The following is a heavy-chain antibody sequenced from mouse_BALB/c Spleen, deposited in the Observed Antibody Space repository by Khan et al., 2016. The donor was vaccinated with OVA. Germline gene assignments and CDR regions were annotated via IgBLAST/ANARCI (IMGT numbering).Heavy chain of an antibody. CDR2: INPGSGGT. CDR1: GYAFNNYM. Sequence: QVRLQQSGAELVRPGTSVKVSCKASGYAFNNYMLEWVKQRPGQGLEWIGVINPGSGGTTYNEKFKGKATLTADKSSNTAYMQLSSLTSDDSAVYFCARGGYGSLAYGGQGTLVTVSA. J-gene: IGHJ3*01. V-gene: IGHV1-54*01. CDR3: ARGGYGSLAY. D-gene: IGHD1-1*02.